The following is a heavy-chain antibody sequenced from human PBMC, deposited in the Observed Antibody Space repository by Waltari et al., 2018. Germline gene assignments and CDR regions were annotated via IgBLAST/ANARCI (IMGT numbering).Heavy chain of an antibody. CDR2: IIPIFGTA. V-gene: IGHV1-69*12. Sequence: QVQLVQSGAEVKKPGSSVKVSCKASGGPFSSYAISWVRQAPGQGLEWMGGIIPIFGTANYAQKFQGRVTITADESTSTAYMELSSLRSEDTAVYYCARGALDVPAAIGWYFDLWGRGTLVTVSS. D-gene: IGHD2-2*02. CDR1: GGPFSSYA. CDR3: ARGALDVPAAIGWYFDL. J-gene: IGHJ2*01.